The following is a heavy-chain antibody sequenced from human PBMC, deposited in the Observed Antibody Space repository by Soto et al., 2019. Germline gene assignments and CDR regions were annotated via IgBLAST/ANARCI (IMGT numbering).Heavy chain of an antibody. CDR2: ISSSSSYI. CDR1: GFTFSSYS. J-gene: IGHJ6*02. V-gene: IGHV3-21*01. D-gene: IGHD2-2*01. Sequence: PGGSLRLSCAASGFTFSSYSMNWVRQAPGKGLEWVSPISSSSSYIYYADPVKGRFSISRDNAKNSLYLQMNSLRAEDTAVYYCATSTSCYGLCYYYGMDVWGQGTTVTVSS. CDR3: ATSTSCYGLCYYYGMDV.